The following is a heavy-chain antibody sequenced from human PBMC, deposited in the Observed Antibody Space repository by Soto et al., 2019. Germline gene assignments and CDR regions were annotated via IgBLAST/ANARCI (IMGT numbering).Heavy chain of an antibody. CDR1: GYTFTSYY. Sequence: ASVKVSCKASGYTFTSYYMHWVRQAPGQGLEWMGIINPSGGSTSYAQKFQGRVTMTRDTSTSTVYMELSSLRSEDTAVYYCASWSAYYDIWSGSPYGMDVWGQGTTVTVYS. D-gene: IGHD3-3*01. CDR3: ASWSAYYDIWSGSPYGMDV. V-gene: IGHV1-46*01. J-gene: IGHJ6*02. CDR2: INPSGGST.